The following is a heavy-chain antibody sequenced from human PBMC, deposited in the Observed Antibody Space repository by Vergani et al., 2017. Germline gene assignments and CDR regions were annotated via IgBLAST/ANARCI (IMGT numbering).Heavy chain of an antibody. Sequence: EVLLVESGGDLVQPGGSLRLSCEASGFNFQIYWMGWVRQTAEKGLEWVANIKQDGSEDYYVDSVKGRFTITRDNAKKFIYLQMNSLRADDTAVYYCVRRGLATIYNWFDPWGQGTRVTVSS. CDR3: VRRGLATIYNWFDP. CDR2: IKQDGSED. V-gene: IGHV3-7*01. J-gene: IGHJ5*01. CDR1: GFNFQIYW. D-gene: IGHD5-24*01.